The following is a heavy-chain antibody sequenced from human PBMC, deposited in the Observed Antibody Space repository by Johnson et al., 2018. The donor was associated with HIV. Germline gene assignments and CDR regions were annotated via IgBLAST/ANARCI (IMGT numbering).Heavy chain of an antibody. Sequence: VQLVESGGGVVQPGRSLRLSCAASGFTFSSYAMHWVRQAPGKGLEWVAVISYDGSNKYYADSVKGRFTISRDNSKKTLYLQMNSRRAEDTAVYYCARGGYYYDSYDAFDIWGQGTMVTVSS. CDR2: ISYDGSNK. CDR1: GFTFSSYA. V-gene: IGHV3-30*04. J-gene: IGHJ3*02. D-gene: IGHD3-22*01. CDR3: ARGGYYYDSYDAFDI.